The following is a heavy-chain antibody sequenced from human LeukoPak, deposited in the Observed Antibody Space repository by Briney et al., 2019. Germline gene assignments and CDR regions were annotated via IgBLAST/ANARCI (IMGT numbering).Heavy chain of an antibody. V-gene: IGHV3-30*03. J-gene: IGHJ5*02. CDR1: GFTCSSYG. D-gene: IGHD3-9*01. Sequence: GRSLRLSCAASGFTCSSYGMHWVRQAPGKGLEWVAVISYDGSNKYYADSVKGRFTISRDNSKNTLYLQMNSLRAEDTAVYYCARPLRYFDWAYDPWGQGTLVTVSS. CDR3: ARPLRYFDWAYDP. CDR2: ISYDGSNK.